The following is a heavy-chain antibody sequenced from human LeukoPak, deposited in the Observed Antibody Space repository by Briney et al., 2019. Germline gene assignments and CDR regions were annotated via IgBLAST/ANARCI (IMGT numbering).Heavy chain of an antibody. CDR2: IKEDGSEK. D-gene: IGHD6-19*01. J-gene: IGHJ3*02. CDR3: AYQWRGAFDI. CDR1: GFTFSSYW. Sequence: GGSLRLSCAASGFTFSSYWMSWIRQAPGKGLEWVANIKEDGSEKYYVDSVRGRFTISRDNAKNSLSLQMNSLRAEDTAVYYCAYQWRGAFDIWGQGTMVTVSS. V-gene: IGHV3-7*01.